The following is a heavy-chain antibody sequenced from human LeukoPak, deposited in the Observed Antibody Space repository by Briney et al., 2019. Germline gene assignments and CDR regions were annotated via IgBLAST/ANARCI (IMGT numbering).Heavy chain of an antibody. V-gene: IGHV1-18*01. J-gene: IGHJ6*02. Sequence: ASVKVSCKASGYTFTSYGISWVRQAPGQGLEWMGWISAYNGNTNYAQKLQGRVTMTRDTSTSTVYMELSNLRSEDTAVYYCARQDWTNYYYGMDVWGQGTTVTVS. CDR2: ISAYNGNT. D-gene: IGHD3/OR15-3a*01. CDR3: ARQDWTNYYYGMDV. CDR1: GYTFTSYG.